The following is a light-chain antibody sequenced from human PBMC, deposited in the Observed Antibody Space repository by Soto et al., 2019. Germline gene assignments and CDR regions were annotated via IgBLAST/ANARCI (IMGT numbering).Light chain of an antibody. V-gene: IGKV3-20*01. Sequence: EIVLTQSPGTLSLSPGERATLSCRASQSVSSSYLAWDQQKPGQAPRLLIYGASSRATGIPDSFSGSGSGTDFTVTISRLEPEDFAVYYCQQYGSSPRTFGQGTKLEIK. J-gene: IGKJ2*01. CDR2: GAS. CDR1: QSVSSSY. CDR3: QQYGSSPRT.